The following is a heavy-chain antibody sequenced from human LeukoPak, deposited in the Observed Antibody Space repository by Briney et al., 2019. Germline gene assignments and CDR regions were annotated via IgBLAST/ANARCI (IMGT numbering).Heavy chain of an antibody. D-gene: IGHD4-17*01. CDR2: ISYDGSNK. J-gene: IGHJ4*02. Sequence: PGRSLRLSCAASGFTFSSYGMHWVRQAPGKGLEWVAVISYDGSNKYYADSVKGRFTISRDNSKNTLYLQMNSLRAEDTAVYYRAKTVTTELDYWGQGTLVTVSS. CDR1: GFTFSSYG. V-gene: IGHV3-30*18. CDR3: AKTVTTELDY.